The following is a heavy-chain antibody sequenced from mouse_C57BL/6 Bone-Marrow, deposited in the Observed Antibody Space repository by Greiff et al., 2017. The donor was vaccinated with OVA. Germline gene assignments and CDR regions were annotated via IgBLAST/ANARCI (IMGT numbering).Heavy chain of an antibody. CDR1: GFTFSSYA. CDR3: ARDPPYYYGSSYRYYFDY. CDR2: ISDGGSYT. D-gene: IGHD1-1*01. Sequence: DVKLQESGGGLVKPGGSLKLSCAASGFTFSSYAMSWVRQTPEKRLEWVATISDGGSYTYYPDNVKGRFTISRDNAKNNLYLQMSHLKSEDTAMYYCARDPPYYYGSSYRYYFDYWGQGTTLTVSS. J-gene: IGHJ2*01. V-gene: IGHV5-4*01.